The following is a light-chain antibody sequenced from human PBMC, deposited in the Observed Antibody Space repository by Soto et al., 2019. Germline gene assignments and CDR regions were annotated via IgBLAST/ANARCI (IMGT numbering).Light chain of an antibody. CDR1: QSVSSSY. CDR2: GAS. CDR3: RHYGSSSYT. V-gene: IGKV3-20*01. Sequence: EIVLTQSPGTLSLSPGERATLSCRASQSVSSSYLAWYQQKPGQAPRLLIYGASSRATSIPDRVSGSVSGTDFNLTISRLEPEDFAVYYCRHYGSSSYTFGQGTKLEIK. J-gene: IGKJ2*01.